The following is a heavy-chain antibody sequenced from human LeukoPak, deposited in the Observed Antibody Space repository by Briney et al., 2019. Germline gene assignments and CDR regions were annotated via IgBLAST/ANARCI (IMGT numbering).Heavy chain of an antibody. Sequence: GASVAVSCETSANSFTGYYMHWVRQAPGQGLEWMGWINPNSGGTNYAQKFQGRVTMTRDTSISTAYMELSRLRSDDTAVYYCARGGDYFDYWGQGTLVTVSS. CDR2: INPNSGGT. CDR1: ANSFTGYY. V-gene: IGHV1-2*02. J-gene: IGHJ4*02. CDR3: ARGGDYFDY.